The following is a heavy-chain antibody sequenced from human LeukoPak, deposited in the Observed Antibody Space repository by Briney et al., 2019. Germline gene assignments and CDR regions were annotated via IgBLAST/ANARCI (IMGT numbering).Heavy chain of an antibody. J-gene: IGHJ4*02. D-gene: IGHD1-26*01. Sequence: SETLSLTCTVSGGSVSSGSYYWSWIRQPPGKGLEWLGYIYNSGSTHYNPSLKSRVTISVDTSKNQFSLKLSSVTAADTAVYYCARGGRSFVYNFDFWGQGALITVTS. V-gene: IGHV4-61*01. CDR1: GGSVSSGSYY. CDR2: IYNSGST. CDR3: ARGGRSFVYNFDF.